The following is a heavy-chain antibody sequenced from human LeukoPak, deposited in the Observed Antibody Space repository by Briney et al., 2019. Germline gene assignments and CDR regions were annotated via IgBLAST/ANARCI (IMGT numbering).Heavy chain of an antibody. D-gene: IGHD5-12*01. CDR1: GFTFSRYA. Sequence: GGSLRLSCAASGFTFSRYAMSWVRQAPGKGLEWASAISGSGGSTYYADSVKGRFTISRDNSKNTLYLQMNSLRAEDTAVYYCAKDLTGYSGYDDSPFDYWGQGTLVTVSS. CDR3: AKDLTGYSGYDDSPFDY. CDR2: ISGSGGST. V-gene: IGHV3-23*01. J-gene: IGHJ4*02.